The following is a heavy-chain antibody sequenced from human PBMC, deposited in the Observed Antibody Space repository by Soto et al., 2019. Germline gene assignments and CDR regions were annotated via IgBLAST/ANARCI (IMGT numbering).Heavy chain of an antibody. CDR1: GGSVSSGSYH. CDR2: IYNSADT. D-gene: IGHD3-22*01. V-gene: IGHV4-61*01. Sequence: SETLSLTCTVSGGSVSSGSYHWSWIRQRPGKGREWLMYIYNSADTSYNPSLKSRMTISIDTSKNQFTLKLSYVTAADTDVYYFARDGYYDSSGYCSPGRFDPWGQGTLVTVSS. J-gene: IGHJ5*02. CDR3: ARDGYYDSSGYCSPGRFDP.